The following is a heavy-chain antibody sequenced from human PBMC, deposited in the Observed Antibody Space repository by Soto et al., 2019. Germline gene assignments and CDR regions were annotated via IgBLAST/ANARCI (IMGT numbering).Heavy chain of an antibody. D-gene: IGHD3-3*02. CDR3: ASSGSMFDRGYFDY. V-gene: IGHV1-69*01. CDR2: MIPIFGTA. Sequence: QVQLVQSGAEVKKPGSSVKVSCKASGGTFRSYAISWVRQAPGQGLEWMGGMIPIFGTANYAKKFQGRVTITADEPTSTAYMELSSLRSEDTAVYYCASSGSMFDRGYFDYWGQGTLVTVSS. J-gene: IGHJ4*02. CDR1: GGTFRSYA.